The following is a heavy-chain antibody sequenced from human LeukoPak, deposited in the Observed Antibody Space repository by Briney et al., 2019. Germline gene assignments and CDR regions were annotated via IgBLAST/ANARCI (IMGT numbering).Heavy chain of an antibody. J-gene: IGHJ6*04. CDR2: IDSGSSYI. V-gene: IGHV3-21*01. CDR3: AELGITMIGDV. D-gene: IGHD3-10*02. CDR1: GFTFSSYS. Sequence: GGSLRLSCAASGFTFSSYSMNWVRQAPGKGLEWVSFIDSGSSYIYYADSVKGRFTISRDNAKNSLYLQMNSLRAEDTAVYYCAELGITMIGDVWGKGTTVTISS.